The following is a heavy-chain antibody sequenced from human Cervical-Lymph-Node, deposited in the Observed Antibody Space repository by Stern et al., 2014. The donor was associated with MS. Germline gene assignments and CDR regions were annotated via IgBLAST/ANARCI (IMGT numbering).Heavy chain of an antibody. CDR1: YGSMSSYY. J-gene: IGHJ5*02. V-gene: IGHV4-59*01. Sequence: QVQLQESGPGLVKPSETLSLTCTVSYGSMSSYYWTWVRQSPGKGLEWIGHISSGGTTKCNPSLKSRVTISVDTSKNQFSLKLSSLTAADTAVYYCARMRGAVLANNWFDPWGQGTLVTVSS. CDR3: ARMRGAVLANNWFDP. CDR2: ISSGGTT. D-gene: IGHD6-19*01.